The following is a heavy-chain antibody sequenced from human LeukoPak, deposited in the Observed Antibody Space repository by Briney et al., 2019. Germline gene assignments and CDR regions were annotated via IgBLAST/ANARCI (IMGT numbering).Heavy chain of an antibody. Sequence: PGRSLRLSCAASGFTFSTYAMNWVRQAPGKGLEWVAFIRYDGSLKYYLDSVKGRFTISRDNSKNTLYLQMDSLRAEDTAVYYCAPEGETGDRDGYFDFWGQGTLVTVSS. CDR3: APEGETGDRDGYFDF. CDR1: GFTFSTYA. CDR2: IRYDGSLK. J-gene: IGHJ4*02. D-gene: IGHD2-21*02. V-gene: IGHV3-30*04.